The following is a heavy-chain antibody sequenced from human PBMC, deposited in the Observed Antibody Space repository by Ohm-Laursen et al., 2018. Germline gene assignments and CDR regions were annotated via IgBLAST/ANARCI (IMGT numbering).Heavy chain of an antibody. Sequence: SLRLSCAASGFTFSSYGMHWVRQAPGKGLEWVAVIWYDGSNKYYADSVKGRFTISRDNSKNTLYLQMNSLRAEDTDVYYCARDPDSSSWPLYYFDYWGQGTLVTVSS. D-gene: IGHD6-13*01. CDR1: GFTFSSYG. V-gene: IGHV3-33*01. J-gene: IGHJ4*02. CDR2: IWYDGSNK. CDR3: ARDPDSSSWPLYYFDY.